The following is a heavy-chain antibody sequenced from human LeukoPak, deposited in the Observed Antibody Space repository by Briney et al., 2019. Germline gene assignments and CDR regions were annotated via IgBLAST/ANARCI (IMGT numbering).Heavy chain of an antibody. V-gene: IGHV4-34*01. D-gene: IGHD3-9*01. CDR3: ARGRLRYFDWLLSPDFDY. CDR2: INHSGST. Sequence: SETLSLTCAVYGGSFSGYYWSWIRQPPGKGLEWIVEINHSGSTNYNPSLKRRVTISVDTSKNQFSLKLSSVTAADTAVYYCARGRLRYFDWLLSPDFDYWGQGTLVTVSS. CDR1: GGSFSGYY. J-gene: IGHJ4*02.